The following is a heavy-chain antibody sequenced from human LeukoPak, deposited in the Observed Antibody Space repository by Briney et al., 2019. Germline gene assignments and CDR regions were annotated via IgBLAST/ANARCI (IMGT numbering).Heavy chain of an antibody. CDR3: ARGGGLDV. CDR2: INHNGNAN. CDR1: GFTFSSYW. D-gene: IGHD3-16*01. Sequence: GGSLRLSCAASGFTFSSYWMNWARQAPGKGLEWVASINHNGNANYYVDSVKGRFTISRDNAKNSLYLQMSNLRAEDTAVYFCARGGGLDVWGQGARSPSP. J-gene: IGHJ6*02. V-gene: IGHV3-7*03.